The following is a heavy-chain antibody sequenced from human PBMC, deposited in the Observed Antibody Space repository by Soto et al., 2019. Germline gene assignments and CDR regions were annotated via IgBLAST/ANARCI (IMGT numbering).Heavy chain of an antibody. J-gene: IGHJ4*02. CDR3: ARNGGSTWYYFDS. CDR2: VSHRGST. Sequence: SETLSLTCAVNGGSFTGYYGCWIRQSPGKGLEWIGEVSHRGSTNYNPSLKSRVTISIDTSKNQFSPKLNSVTAADTGMYYCARNGGSTWYYFDSWGQGTVVTVSS. CDR1: GGSFTGYY. D-gene: IGHD6-13*01. V-gene: IGHV4-34*01.